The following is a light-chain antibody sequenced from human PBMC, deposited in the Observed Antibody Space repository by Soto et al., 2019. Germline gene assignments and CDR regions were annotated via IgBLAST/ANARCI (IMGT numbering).Light chain of an antibody. Sequence: QSALTQPHSVSGSPGQSVTISCTGSSSDVGGYDFVSWYQQHPGKAPKLMISDVSERPSGVPDRFSGSKSANTASLTISGLQAEDEADYYCCSYAGTYTLVFGGGTKVTVL. CDR3: CSYAGTYTLV. CDR2: DVS. V-gene: IGLV2-11*01. CDR1: SSDVGGYDF. J-gene: IGLJ3*02.